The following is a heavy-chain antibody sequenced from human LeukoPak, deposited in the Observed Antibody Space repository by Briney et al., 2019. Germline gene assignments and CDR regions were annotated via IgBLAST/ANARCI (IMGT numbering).Heavy chain of an antibody. V-gene: IGHV4-39*01. CDR3: ASTYYDILTGYFALPFDY. Sequence: SETLSLTCTVSGGSIRSSYYYWGWIRQPPGKGLEWIGSIYDSGSTYYNPSLKSRVTISVDTSKNQFSLKLNSVTAADTAVYYCASTYYDILTGYFALPFDYWGQGTLVTVSS. CDR1: GGSIRSSYYY. D-gene: IGHD3-9*01. J-gene: IGHJ4*02. CDR2: IYDSGST.